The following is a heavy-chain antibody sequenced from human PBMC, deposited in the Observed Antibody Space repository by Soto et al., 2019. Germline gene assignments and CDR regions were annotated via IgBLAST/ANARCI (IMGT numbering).Heavy chain of an antibody. J-gene: IGHJ4*02. V-gene: IGHV4-34*01. CDR1: GGSFSGYY. D-gene: IGHD3-10*01. CDR3: ARDWGYFYVSGTSLGGKHFDY. CDR2: INHSGST. Sequence: PSETLSLTCAVYGGSFSGYYWSWIRQPPGKGLEWIGEINHSGSTNYNPSLKSRVTISVDTSKNQFSLKLSSVTAADTAVYYCARDWGYFYVSGTSLGGKHFDYWGEGPLVTAPQ.